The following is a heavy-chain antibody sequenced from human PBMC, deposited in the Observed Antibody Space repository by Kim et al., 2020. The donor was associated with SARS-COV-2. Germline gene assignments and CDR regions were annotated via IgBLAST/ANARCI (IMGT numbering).Heavy chain of an antibody. CDR2: IYPGDSDT. J-gene: IGHJ5*02. CDR3: ARHNRLSSGWYGVWFDP. Sequence: GESLKISCKGSGYSFTSYWIGWVRQMPGKGLEWMGIIYPGDSDTRYSPSFQGQVTISADKSISTAYLQWSSLKASGTAMYYCARHNRLSSGWYGVWFDPWGQGTLVTVSS. V-gene: IGHV5-51*01. D-gene: IGHD6-19*01. CDR1: GYSFTSYW.